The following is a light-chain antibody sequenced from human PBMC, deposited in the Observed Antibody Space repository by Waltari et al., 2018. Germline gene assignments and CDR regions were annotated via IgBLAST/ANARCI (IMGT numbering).Light chain of an antibody. CDR2: DAS. V-gene: IGKV3-11*01. J-gene: IGKJ2*01. CDR1: QSVSSY. CDR3: HQRGSWPQT. Sequence: EIVLTQSPATLSLSPGERATLSCRASQSVSSYLAWYQQKPGQAPRLRIYDASNRATGIPARFSGSGSGTDFTLTISSLGPEDFAVYYCHQRGSWPQTFGQGTQLELK.